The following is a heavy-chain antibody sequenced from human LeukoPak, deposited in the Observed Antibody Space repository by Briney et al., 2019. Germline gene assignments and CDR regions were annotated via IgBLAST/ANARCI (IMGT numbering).Heavy chain of an antibody. CDR2: INAGNGNT. D-gene: IGHD6-19*01. Sequence: ASVKVSCKASGYTFTSYAMHWVRQAPGQRLEWMGWINAGNGNTKYSQEFQGRVTITRDTSASTAYMERSSLRSEDMAVYYCARAVASLSDIDYWGQGTLVTVSS. V-gene: IGHV1-3*03. J-gene: IGHJ4*02. CDR1: GYTFTSYA. CDR3: ARAVASLSDIDY.